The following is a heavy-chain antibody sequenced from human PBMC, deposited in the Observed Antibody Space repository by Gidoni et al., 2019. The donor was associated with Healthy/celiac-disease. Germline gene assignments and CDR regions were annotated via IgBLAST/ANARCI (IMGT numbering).Heavy chain of an antibody. Sequence: QVQLVQSGSEVKKPGASVKVSCKASGYTFTSYYMHWVRQARGQGLEWMGLINPSGGSTSYAQKFQGRVTMTRDTSTSTVYMELSSLRSEDTAVYYWARDPGVVATESYNWFDPWGQGTLVTVSS. V-gene: IGHV1-46*01. J-gene: IGHJ5*02. CDR3: ARDPGVVATESYNWFDP. D-gene: IGHD5-12*01. CDR2: INPSGGST. CDR1: GYTFTSYY.